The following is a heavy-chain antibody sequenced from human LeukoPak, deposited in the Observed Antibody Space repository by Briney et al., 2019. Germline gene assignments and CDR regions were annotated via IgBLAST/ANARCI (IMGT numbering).Heavy chain of an antibody. J-gene: IGHJ4*02. CDR3: ARDLQGELPTTSLDY. V-gene: IGHV3-23*01. Sequence: PGGSLRLSCAASGFTFSSYAMSWVRQAPGKGLEWVSAISGSGGSTYYADSVKGRFTISRDNSKNTLYLQMNSLRAEDTAVYYCARDLQGELPTTSLDYWGQGTLVTVSS. CDR2: ISGSGGST. CDR1: GFTFSSYA. D-gene: IGHD1-26*01.